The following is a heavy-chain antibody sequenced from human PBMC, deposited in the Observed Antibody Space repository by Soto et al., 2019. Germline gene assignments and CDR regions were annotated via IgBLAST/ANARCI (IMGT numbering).Heavy chain of an antibody. CDR3: ARDLRFSSTNYFDF. Sequence: QVQLVESGGGLVKPGGSLRLSCTASGFLFTDYYMSWIRQPPGKGLEWLAYIDGSSDYTNSADSVKGRFTISRDNAKNSVFLQMNKLRADDTAVYYCARDLRFSSTNYFDFWGRGTLVTVSS. CDR2: IDGSSDYT. V-gene: IGHV3-11*06. J-gene: IGHJ4*02. CDR1: GFLFTDYY. D-gene: IGHD2-8*01.